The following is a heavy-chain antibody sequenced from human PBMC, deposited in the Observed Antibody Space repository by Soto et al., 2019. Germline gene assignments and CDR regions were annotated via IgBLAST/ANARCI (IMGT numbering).Heavy chain of an antibody. CDR3: AKPMAAAGRSYYYYGVDV. J-gene: IGHJ6*02. D-gene: IGHD6-13*01. CDR2: ISGGGVST. V-gene: IGHV3-23*01. Sequence: SLRLSCAASGLTFGSYAMTWVRQAPGKGLEWVSGISGGGVSTYYADTVKGRFTISRDNSKNTMYLQMSSQRVEDTAVYYCAKPMAAAGRSYYYYGVDVWGQGTTVTVSS. CDR1: GLTFGSYA.